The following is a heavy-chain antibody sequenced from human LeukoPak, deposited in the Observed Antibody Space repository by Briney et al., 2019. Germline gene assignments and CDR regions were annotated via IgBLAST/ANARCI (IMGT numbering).Heavy chain of an antibody. V-gene: IGHV3-74*01. D-gene: IGHD5-24*01. CDR3: ARGEMVQVY. CDR2: INTDGSTT. J-gene: IGHJ4*02. CDR1: GFTFSSYW. Sequence: PGGSLRLSCVASGFTFSSYWTHWVRQAPGKGLVWVSRINTDGSTTSYADSVKGRLTISRDNAKNTLYLQMNSLRADDTAVYYCARGEMVQVYWGQGTLVTVSS.